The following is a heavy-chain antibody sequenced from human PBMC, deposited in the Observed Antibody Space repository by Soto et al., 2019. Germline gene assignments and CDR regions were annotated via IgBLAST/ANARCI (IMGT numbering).Heavy chain of an antibody. D-gene: IGHD3-10*01. CDR1: GGSISSYY. J-gene: IGHJ6*02. V-gene: IGHV4-59*08. CDR3: SRQGFGPLHGLVDV. CDR2: VHHSCGS. Sequence: QVQLQESGPGLVKPSETLSLSCTVSGGSISSYYWSWFRQSPGKRMEWSGYVHHSCGSSYNPSLHSRGAISLDTSKSQFSLKVTSVTATDTAVYYCSRQGFGPLHGLVDVWGPGTTVTVSS.